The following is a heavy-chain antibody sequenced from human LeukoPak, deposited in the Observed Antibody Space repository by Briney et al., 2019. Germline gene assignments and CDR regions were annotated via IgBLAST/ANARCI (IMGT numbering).Heavy chain of an antibody. CDR2: ISGSGGST. CDR1: GFTFGDYA. CDR3: AKPAYWTTYYFDY. D-gene: IGHD3/OR15-3a*01. V-gene: IGHV3-23*01. Sequence: GGSLRLSCTASGFTFGDYAMSWVRQAPGKGLEWVSAISGSGGSTYYADSVKGRFTISRDNSKNTLYLQMNSLRAEDTAVYYCAKPAYWTTYYFDYWGQGTLVTVSS. J-gene: IGHJ4*02.